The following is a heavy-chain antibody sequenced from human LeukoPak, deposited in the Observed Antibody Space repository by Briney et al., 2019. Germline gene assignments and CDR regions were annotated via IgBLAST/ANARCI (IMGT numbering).Heavy chain of an antibody. J-gene: IGHJ4*02. CDR1: GFTFSNNV. D-gene: IGHD1-26*01. Sequence: QAGGSLRLSCEASGFTFSNNVTTWVRQVPGKGLEWVSYISANGDVTYYADSVKGRFTISRDNSNNTLYLQMNSLRAEDAAVYFCAKPPGLVGVGDYWGQGTLVTVSS. V-gene: IGHV3-23*01. CDR3: AKPPGLVGVGDY. CDR2: ISANGDVT.